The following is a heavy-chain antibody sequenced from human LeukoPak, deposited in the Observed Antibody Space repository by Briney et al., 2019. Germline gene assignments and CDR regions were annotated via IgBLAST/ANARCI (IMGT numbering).Heavy chain of an antibody. Sequence: GGSLRLSCAASGFTFSSYAMSWVRQAPGKGLEWVSAISGSGGSTYYADSVKGRFTISRDNSKNTLYLQMNSLRAEDTAVYYCAKGPVYYYYGSGSYHYWGQGTLVTVSS. J-gene: IGHJ4*02. CDR1: GFTFSSYA. CDR2: ISGSGGST. CDR3: AKGPVYYYYGSGSYHY. D-gene: IGHD3-10*01. V-gene: IGHV3-23*01.